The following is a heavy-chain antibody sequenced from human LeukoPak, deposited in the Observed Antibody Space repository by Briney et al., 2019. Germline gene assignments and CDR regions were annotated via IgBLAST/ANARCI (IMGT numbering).Heavy chain of an antibody. J-gene: IGHJ4*02. D-gene: IGHD6-19*01. V-gene: IGHV4-30-2*01. CDR1: GGSISSDS. CDR2: IYHSGST. CDR3: ARDYSGWLDY. Sequence: SQTLSLTCAVSGGSISSDSRSWIRQPPGKGLEWIGYIYHSGSTYYNPSLKSRVTISVDRSKNQFSLKLSSVTAADTAVYYCARDYSGWLDYWGQGTLVTVSS.